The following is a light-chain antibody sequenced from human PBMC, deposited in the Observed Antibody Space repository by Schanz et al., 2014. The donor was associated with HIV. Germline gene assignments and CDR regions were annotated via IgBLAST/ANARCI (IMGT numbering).Light chain of an antibody. Sequence: QSVLTQPPSASGTPGQRVTISCSGSSSNIGSNTVNWYQQLPGMAPKLLIYSDDQRPSGVPDRFSGSKSDTSASVAISGLQAEDEADYYCQSYDNRLRVVVFGGGTKLTVL. CDR2: SDD. CDR3: QSYDNRLRVVV. CDR1: SSNIGSNT. J-gene: IGLJ2*01. V-gene: IGLV1-44*01.